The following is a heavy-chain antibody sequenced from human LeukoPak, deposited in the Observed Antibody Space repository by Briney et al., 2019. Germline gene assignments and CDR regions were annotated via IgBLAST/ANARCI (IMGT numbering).Heavy chain of an antibody. CDR1: GFTFSSYA. V-gene: IGHV3-23*01. D-gene: IGHD4-23*01. CDR2: ISGSGGST. Sequence: PGGSLRLSCAASGFTFSSYAMSWVRQAPGKGLEWVSAISGSGGSTYYADSVKGRFTISRDNSKNTLYLQMNSLRAEDTAVYYCAKDGTTVVTPDYYMDVWGKGTTVTVSS. CDR3: AKDGTTVVTPDYYMDV. J-gene: IGHJ6*03.